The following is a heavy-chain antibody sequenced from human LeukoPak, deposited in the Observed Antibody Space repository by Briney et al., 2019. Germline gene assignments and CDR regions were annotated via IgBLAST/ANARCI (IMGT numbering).Heavy chain of an antibody. CDR3: ARRSWAPGYCSSTSCSYNWFDP. J-gene: IGHJ5*02. D-gene: IGHD2-2*01. CDR1: GGSISSSSYY. CDR2: IYYSGST. V-gene: IGHV4-39*07. Sequence: PSETLSLTCTVSGGSISSSSYYWGWIRQPPGKGLEWIGSIYYSGSTNYNPSLKSRVTISVDTSKNQFSLKLSSVTAADTAVYYCARRSWAPGYCSSTSCSYNWFDPWGQGTLVTVSS.